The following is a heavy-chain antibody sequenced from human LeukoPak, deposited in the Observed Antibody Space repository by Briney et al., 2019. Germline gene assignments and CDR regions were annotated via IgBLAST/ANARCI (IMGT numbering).Heavy chain of an antibody. D-gene: IGHD3-22*01. CDR1: VYTFTAYY. CDR3: ARGADYSDIFPLHY. V-gene: IGHV1-2*04. J-gene: IGHJ4*02. CDR2: INPNSGGT. Sequence: EASVTVSCKASVYTFTAYYIHWVRQAPGQALEGMGWINPNSGGTNYSQNFQGWVSMTRDTSISTAYMELRRLRSGDTAVYYCARGADYSDIFPLHYWGQGTLVTVSS.